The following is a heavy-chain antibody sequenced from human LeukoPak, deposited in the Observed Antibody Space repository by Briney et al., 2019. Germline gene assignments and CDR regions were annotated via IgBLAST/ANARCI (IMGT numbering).Heavy chain of an antibody. Sequence: GGSLRLSCAASGFTFSDYYMSWIRQAPGKGLEWVSYISSSGSTMYYADSVKGRFAISRDSAKNSLYLQMNSLRAEDTAVYYCARIRTYSNYDDYYYYYYMDVWGKGTTVTVSS. J-gene: IGHJ6*03. V-gene: IGHV3-11*04. CDR2: ISSSGSTM. CDR1: GFTFSDYY. D-gene: IGHD4-11*01. CDR3: ARIRTYSNYDDYYYYYYMDV.